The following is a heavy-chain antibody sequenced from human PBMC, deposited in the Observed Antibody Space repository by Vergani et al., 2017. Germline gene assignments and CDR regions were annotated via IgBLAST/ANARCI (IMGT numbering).Heavy chain of an antibody. J-gene: IGHJ4*02. Sequence: QVQLQESGPGLVKPSQTLSLTCSVSGDSISSGVYYWNWIRQHPGKGLEWIGYIYSTGSTHHNPSLRRRINMSVDTSKNQFSLKLNSVTAADTAMYYFAGMGGYDEGDACRIGYFDSWGPGILVTVSS. CDR1: GDSISSGVYY. D-gene: IGHD3-22*01. CDR3: AGMGGYDEGDACRIGYFDS. V-gene: IGHV4-31*03. CDR2: IYSTGST.